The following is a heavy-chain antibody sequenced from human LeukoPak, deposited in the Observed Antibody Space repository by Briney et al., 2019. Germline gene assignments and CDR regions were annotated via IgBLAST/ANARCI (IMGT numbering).Heavy chain of an antibody. J-gene: IGHJ4*02. D-gene: IGHD3-10*01. CDR3: ASLWFGSVDY. Sequence: RGSLTPSCAASLFTPSSKYRSSVRQAPAKGREWVSVMYSGGNTYYADSVKGRFTISRANSTNTLYLQMKRLRAEDTDVYYCASLWFGSVDYWGQGPLVPVSS. CDR2: MYSGGNT. CDR1: LFTPSSKY. V-gene: IGHV3-53*01.